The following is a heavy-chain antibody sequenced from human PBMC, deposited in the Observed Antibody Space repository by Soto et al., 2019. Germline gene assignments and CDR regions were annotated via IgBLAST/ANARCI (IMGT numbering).Heavy chain of an antibody. Sequence: PGESLKISCKGSGYNFAGYWIAWVRQMPGKGLELMGIIYPSDSDTRYRPSFQGQVTISANKSISSAYLQWSSLRASDTAMYYCARGGVSARTFDYWGQGTPVTVSS. V-gene: IGHV5-51*01. CDR2: IYPSDSDT. CDR1: GYNFAGYW. D-gene: IGHD6-6*01. J-gene: IGHJ4*02. CDR3: ARGGVSARTFDY.